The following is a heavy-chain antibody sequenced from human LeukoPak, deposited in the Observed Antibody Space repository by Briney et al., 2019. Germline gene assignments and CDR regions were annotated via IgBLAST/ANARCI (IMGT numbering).Heavy chain of an antibody. CDR3: ARVGCSSTSCYTDWYFDL. V-gene: IGHV4-59*01. CDR1: GGSISSYY. CDR2: IYYSGST. Sequence: SETLSLXCTVSGGSISSYYWSWIRQPPGKGLEWTGYIYYSGSTNYNPSLKSRVTISVDTSKNQFSLKLSSVTAADTAVYYCARVGCSSTSCYTDWYFDLWGRGTLVTVSS. J-gene: IGHJ2*01. D-gene: IGHD2-2*02.